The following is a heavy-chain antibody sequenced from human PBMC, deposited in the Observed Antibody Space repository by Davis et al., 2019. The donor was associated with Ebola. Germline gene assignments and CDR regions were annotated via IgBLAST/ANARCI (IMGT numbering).Heavy chain of an antibody. Sequence: GESLKISCAASGFSFSSYWLSWVRQAPGKGLEWVANIHQDGSDQQYVGSVKGRFTVSRDNAKNSLYLQLNSLRAEDTAMYYCSRLRRAEAENYWGQGTLVTVSS. CDR3: SRLRRAEAENY. CDR1: GFSFSSYW. CDR2: IHQDGSDQ. D-gene: IGHD1-14*01. J-gene: IGHJ4*02. V-gene: IGHV3-7*03.